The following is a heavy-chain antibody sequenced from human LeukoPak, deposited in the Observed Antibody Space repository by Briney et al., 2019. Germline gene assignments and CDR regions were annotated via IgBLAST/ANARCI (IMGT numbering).Heavy chain of an antibody. CDR3: ARDQGLTAPPPYGLDV. CDR1: GGTFSSSA. D-gene: IGHD5-18*01. J-gene: IGHJ6*02. CDR2: IIPVLNIT. Sequence: LVKVSCKTSGGTFSSSAITWVRQAPGQGLEWMGRIIPVLNITTYAQKFQGSVTITADTPTSTVYMELSSLRSEETAVYYCARDQGLTAPPPYGLDVWGQGTTVIVSS. V-gene: IGHV1-69*04.